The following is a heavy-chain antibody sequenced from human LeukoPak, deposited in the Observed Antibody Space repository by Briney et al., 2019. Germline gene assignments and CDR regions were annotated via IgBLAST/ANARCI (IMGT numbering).Heavy chain of an antibody. CDR3: ARDSSHITMIGYFQH. CDR1: GFTFSSYS. CDR2: ISTSSSYI. D-gene: IGHD3-22*01. V-gene: IGHV3-21*01. J-gene: IGHJ1*01. Sequence: GGSLRLSCAASGFTFSSYSMNWVRQAPGKGLEWVSFISTSSSYIYYVDSVKGRFTISRDNAKNSLYLQMNSLRAEDTAVYYCARDSSHITMIGYFQHWGQGTLVTVSS.